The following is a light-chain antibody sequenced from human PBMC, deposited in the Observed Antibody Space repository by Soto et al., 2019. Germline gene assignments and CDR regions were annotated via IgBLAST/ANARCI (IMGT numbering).Light chain of an antibody. CDR3: QQYNSWPPKYT. Sequence: EIVMTQSPATLSVSPGERATLSCRASQSVSSYLAWYQHKPGQAPRLLIYGASTRATGIPARFSGSGSGTEFSLTISSLESEDFAVYYCQQYNSWPPKYTFGQGTNLEIK. J-gene: IGKJ2*01. CDR2: GAS. V-gene: IGKV3-15*01. CDR1: QSVSSY.